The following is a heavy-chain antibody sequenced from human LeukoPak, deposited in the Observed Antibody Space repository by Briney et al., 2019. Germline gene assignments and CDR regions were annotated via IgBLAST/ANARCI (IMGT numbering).Heavy chain of an antibody. D-gene: IGHD6-6*01. CDR3: ARGPDSSSSNWFDP. J-gene: IGHJ5*02. Sequence: PSQTLSLTCTVSGGSISSGGYYWSWIRQHPGKGLEWIGYIYYGGSTYYNPSLKSRVTISVDTSKNQFSLKLSSVTAADTAVYYCARGPDSSSSNWFDPWGQGTLVTVSS. V-gene: IGHV4-31*03. CDR1: GGSISSGGYY. CDR2: IYYGGST.